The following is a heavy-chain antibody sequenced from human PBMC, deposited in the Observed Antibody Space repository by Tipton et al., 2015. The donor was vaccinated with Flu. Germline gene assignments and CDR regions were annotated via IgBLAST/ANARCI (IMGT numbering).Heavy chain of an antibody. CDR2: INATGST. CDR3: ARDYSSWWSYNWFDP. D-gene: IGHD6-13*01. CDR1: GGSISSGRHH. Sequence: TLSLTCSVSGGSISSGRHHWSWIRQPAGKGLEWIGRINATGSTNYKPSLESRVTISVDTTKNQIFLRLTSVTAADTAVYYCARDYSSWWSYNWFDPWGQGTLVTVSS. J-gene: IGHJ5*02. V-gene: IGHV4-61*02.